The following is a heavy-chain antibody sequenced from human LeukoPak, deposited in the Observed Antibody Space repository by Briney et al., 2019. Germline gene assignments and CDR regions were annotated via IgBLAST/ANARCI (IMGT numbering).Heavy chain of an antibody. V-gene: IGHV4-34*01. CDR1: GGSFSGYY. CDR2: INHSGST. J-gene: IGHJ5*02. Sequence: SSETLSLTCAVYGGSFSGYYWSWIRQPPGKGLEWIGEINHSGSTNYNPSLKSRVTISVDTSKNQFSLKLSSVTAADTAVYYCARGRYSSSWYNWFDPWGQGTLVTVSS. CDR3: ARGRYSSSWYNWFDP. D-gene: IGHD6-13*01.